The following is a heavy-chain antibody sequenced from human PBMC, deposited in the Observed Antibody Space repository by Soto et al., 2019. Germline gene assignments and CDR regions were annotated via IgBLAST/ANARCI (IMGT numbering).Heavy chain of an antibody. CDR2: IRQDGSEK. V-gene: IGHV3-7*01. D-gene: IGHD3-10*01. CDR1: GFTFSSFW. Sequence: EVQLVESGGGLVQPGGSLRLSCAASGFTFSSFWMNWVRQAPGKGLEWVVNIRQDGSEKYYVDSVKGRFTISRDNGKNSLYLQLNSLTPEDTAVYYCARERTTMVRALDVWGQGTTVTVSS. CDR3: ARERTTMVRALDV. J-gene: IGHJ6*02.